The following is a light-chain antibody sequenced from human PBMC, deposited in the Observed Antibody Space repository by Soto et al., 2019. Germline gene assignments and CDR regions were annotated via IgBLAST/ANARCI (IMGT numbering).Light chain of an antibody. J-gene: IGKJ5*01. Sequence: ELVWTQSPGTLSLSPGERATLSCRASQSVSSSYLAWYQQKPGQAPRLLIYGASSRATGIPDRFSGSGSGTDFTLTISRLEPEDFSVYYCHQYGSSPLVTFGQGTRLEIK. CDR1: QSVSSSY. V-gene: IGKV3-20*01. CDR3: HQYGSSPLVT. CDR2: GAS.